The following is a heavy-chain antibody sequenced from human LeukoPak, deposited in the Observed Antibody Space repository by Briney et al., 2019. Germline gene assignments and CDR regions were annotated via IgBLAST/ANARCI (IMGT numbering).Heavy chain of an antibody. CDR2: IRYDGSNK. Sequence: QLGGSLRPSCAASGFTFSSYGMHWVRQAPGKGLEWVAFIRYDGSNKYYPDSVKGRFTISRDNSKNTLYLQMNSLRAEDTAVYYCAKGRETTVNPPFDWGQGTLVTVSS. CDR1: GFTFSSYG. V-gene: IGHV3-30*02. CDR3: AKGRETTVNPPFD. D-gene: IGHD4-17*01. J-gene: IGHJ4*02.